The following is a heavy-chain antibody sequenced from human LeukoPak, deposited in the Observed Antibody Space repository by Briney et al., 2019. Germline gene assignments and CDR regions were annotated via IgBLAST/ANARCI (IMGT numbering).Heavy chain of an antibody. CDR3: ARDSPGYGAYVS. J-gene: IGHJ1*01. CDR2: IKEDGSRE. D-gene: IGHD5-12*01. CDR1: GFTFSTYW. V-gene: IGHV3-7*01. Sequence: GGPLRLSCAASGFTFSTYWMTWLRQAPGKGLEWVANIKEDGSREYYVDSVKGRFTISRDNAKNSLYLQMDSLTAEDTAVYYCARDSPGYGAYVSWGQGTLVSVSS.